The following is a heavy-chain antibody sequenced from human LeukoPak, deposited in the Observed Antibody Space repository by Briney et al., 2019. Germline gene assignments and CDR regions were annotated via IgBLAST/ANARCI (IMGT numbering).Heavy chain of an antibody. D-gene: IGHD3-22*01. J-gene: IGHJ4*02. V-gene: IGHV4-31*03. Sequence: PSETLSLTCTVSGGSISSGGYYWSWIRQHPGKGLEWIGYIYYSGSTYYNPSLKSRVTISVDTSKNQFSLKLSSVTAADTAVYYCARERKHYYDSSGYGYYFDYWGQGTLVTVSS. CDR1: GGSISSGGYY. CDR2: IYYSGST. CDR3: ARERKHYYDSSGYGYYFDY.